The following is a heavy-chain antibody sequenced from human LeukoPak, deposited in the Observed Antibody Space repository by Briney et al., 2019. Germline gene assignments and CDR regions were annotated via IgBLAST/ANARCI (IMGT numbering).Heavy chain of an antibody. D-gene: IGHD3-10*01. J-gene: IGHJ4*02. CDR2: IYSGGST. Sequence: GRSLRLSCAASGFTVSSNYMSWVRQAPGKGLEWVSVIYSGGSTYYADSVKGRFTISRDNAKNSLYLQMNSLRAEDTAVYYCARRSYGSGSYYIDYWGQGTLVTVSS. CDR3: ARRSYGSGSYYIDY. CDR1: GFTVSSNY. V-gene: IGHV3-53*01.